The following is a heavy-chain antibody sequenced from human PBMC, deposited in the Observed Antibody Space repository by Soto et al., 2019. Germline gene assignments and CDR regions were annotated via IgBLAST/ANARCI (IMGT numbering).Heavy chain of an antibody. CDR3: ARFSDESHYYGLDV. CDR1: GFTFRNYV. Sequence: EVQLLESGGGLVQPGGSPRLSCAASGFTFRNYVMSWVRQAPGKGLEWVAAISGSAGSTYYADSVKGRFTISRDNSDNTLYLQMSSLRADDTAVYYCARFSDESHYYGLDVWGQGTTVTVSS. CDR2: ISGSAGST. J-gene: IGHJ6*02. V-gene: IGHV3-23*01.